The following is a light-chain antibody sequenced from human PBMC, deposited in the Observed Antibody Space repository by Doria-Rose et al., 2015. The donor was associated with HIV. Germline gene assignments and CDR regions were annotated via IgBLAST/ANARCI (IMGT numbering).Light chain of an antibody. J-gene: IGKJ1*01. CDR3: HQYGTSWT. CDR1: QSFSSTY. CDR2: DGS. V-gene: IGKV3-20*01. Sequence: TQSPGTLSLSPGERATLSCRASQSFSSTYLAWYQQKPGQAPSLPIYDGSTRATGIPDRFSAGGSGTDFTLTINRLEPEDFALYYCHQYGTSWTFGQGTKVEI.